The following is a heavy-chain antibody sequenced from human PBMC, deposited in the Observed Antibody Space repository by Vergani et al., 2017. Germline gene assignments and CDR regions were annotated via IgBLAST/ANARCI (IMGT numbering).Heavy chain of an antibody. V-gene: IGHV4-39*01. CDR2: IYYSGST. CDR1: GGSISSSSYY. Sequence: QLQLQESGPGLVKPSETLSLTCTVSGGSISSSSYYWGWIRQPPGKGLEWIGSIYYSGSTYYNPSLKSRVTISVDTSKNQFSLKLSPVTAADTAVYYCARYCSSTSCYYYYYMDVWGKGTTVTVSS. CDR3: ARYCSSTSCYYYYYMDV. J-gene: IGHJ6*03. D-gene: IGHD2-2*01.